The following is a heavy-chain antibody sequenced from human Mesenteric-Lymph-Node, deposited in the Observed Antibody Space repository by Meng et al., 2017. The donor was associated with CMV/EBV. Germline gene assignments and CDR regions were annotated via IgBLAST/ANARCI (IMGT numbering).Heavy chain of an antibody. CDR3: ATASSGSFPHYFDY. CDR2: ISGSGGST. V-gene: IGHV3-23*01. J-gene: IGHJ4*02. Sequence: WVRQSPGGGLEWVSVISGSGGSTYYADSVKGRFTISRDNSKNTLYLQMNSLRAEDTAVYYCATASSGSFPHYFDYWGQGTLVTVSS. D-gene: IGHD6-19*01.